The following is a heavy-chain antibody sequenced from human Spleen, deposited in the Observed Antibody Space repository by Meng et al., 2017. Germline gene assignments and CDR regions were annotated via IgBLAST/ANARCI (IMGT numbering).Heavy chain of an antibody. CDR3: ARDREGYYDSSGYAY. J-gene: IGHJ4*02. CDR1: GFTFSSYA. CDR2: ISYDGSNK. V-gene: IGHV3-30*07. Sequence: GESLKISCAASGFTFSSYAMHWVRQAPGKGLEWVAVISYDGSNKYYADSVKGRFTISRDNAKNSLYLQMNSLRAEDTAVYYCARDREGYYDSSGYAYWGQGTLVTDSS. D-gene: IGHD3-22*01.